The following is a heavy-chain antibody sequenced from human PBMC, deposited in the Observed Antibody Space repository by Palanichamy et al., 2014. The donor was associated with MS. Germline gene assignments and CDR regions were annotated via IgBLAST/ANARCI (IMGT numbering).Heavy chain of an antibody. CDR2: MYYSGSA. V-gene: IGHV4-59*08. J-gene: IGHJ5*02. Sequence: VQLQESGPGLVKPSETLSLTCSVSGGSIRSYYWSWIRQPPGKGLELIGYMYYSGSANYNPSLKSRLTISVDTPNNQFSLKMTSVTAADTAVYYCARSYSDYQYYHYLDTWGQGILVIVSS. CDR1: GGSIRSYY. D-gene: IGHD3-10*01. CDR3: ARSYSDYQYYHYLDT.